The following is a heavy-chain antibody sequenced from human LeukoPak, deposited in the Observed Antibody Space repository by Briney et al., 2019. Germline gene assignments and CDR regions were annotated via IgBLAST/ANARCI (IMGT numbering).Heavy chain of an antibody. CDR1: GYTFTSYD. D-gene: IGHD6-13*01. CDR2: INPNSGGT. J-gene: IGHJ5*02. Sequence: ASVKVSCKASGYTFTSYDINWVRQAPGQGLEWMGWINPNSGGTNYAQKFQGRVTMTRDTSISTAYMELSRLRSVDTAVYYCAREMVGIAAAGLDPWGQGTLVTVSS. V-gene: IGHV1-2*02. CDR3: AREMVGIAAAGLDP.